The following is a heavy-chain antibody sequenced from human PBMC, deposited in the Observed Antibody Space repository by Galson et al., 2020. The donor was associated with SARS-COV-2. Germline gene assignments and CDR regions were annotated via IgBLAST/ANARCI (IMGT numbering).Heavy chain of an antibody. D-gene: IGHD3-3*01. CDR3: ARTRSWGFWSGDYFDY. CDR1: GFSLSTSGMR. CDR2: IDWDDDK. J-gene: IGHJ4*02. Sequence: SGPTLVKPTQTLTLTCTFSGFSLSTSGMRVSWIRQPPGKALEWLARIDWDDDKFYSTSLKTRLTISKDTSKNQVVPTMTNMDPVDTATYYCARTRSWGFWSGDYFDYWGQGTLVTVSS. V-gene: IGHV2-70*04.